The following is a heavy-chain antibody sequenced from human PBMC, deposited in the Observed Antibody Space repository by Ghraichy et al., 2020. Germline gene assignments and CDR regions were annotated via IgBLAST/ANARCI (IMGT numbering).Heavy chain of an antibody. CDR2: INHSGST. V-gene: IGHV4-34*01. J-gene: IGHJ4*02. CDR1: GGSFSGYY. CDR3: ARSMYYDSSGYPPAGLVY. Sequence: TCAVYGGSFSGYYWSWIRQPPGKGLEWIGEINHSGSTNYNPSLKSRVTISVDTSKNQFSLKLSSVTAADTAVYYCARSMYYDSSGYPPAGLVYWGQGTLVTVSS. D-gene: IGHD3-22*01.